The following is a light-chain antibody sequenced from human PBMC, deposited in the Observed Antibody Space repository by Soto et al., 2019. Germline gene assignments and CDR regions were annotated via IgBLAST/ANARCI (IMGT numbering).Light chain of an antibody. Sequence: QAVVTQPASVSGSPGQSITISCTGTSSDVGGYNYVSWYQHHPGKAPKLLIYDVSNRPSGVSSRFSGSKSGNTASLTISGLQAEDEAYYYCSSYTSSSTVVFGGGTKVTVL. CDR3: SSYTSSSTVV. CDR2: DVS. V-gene: IGLV2-14*03. CDR1: SSDVGGYNY. J-gene: IGLJ2*01.